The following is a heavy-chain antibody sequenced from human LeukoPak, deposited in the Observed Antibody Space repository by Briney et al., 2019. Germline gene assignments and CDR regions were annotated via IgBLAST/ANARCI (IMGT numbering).Heavy chain of an antibody. CDR3: ARAMSIAARLPTIFDY. V-gene: IGHV4-39*01. J-gene: IGHJ4*02. Sequence: SETLSLTCTVSGGSITSSSYYWVWIRQPPGKGLEWIGSIFHSGSTYYNASLKSRVTISVDTSKNQFSLNLTSVTAADTAVYYCARAMSIAARLPTIFDYWGQGTLVTVSS. D-gene: IGHD6-6*01. CDR1: GGSITSSSYY. CDR2: IFHSGST.